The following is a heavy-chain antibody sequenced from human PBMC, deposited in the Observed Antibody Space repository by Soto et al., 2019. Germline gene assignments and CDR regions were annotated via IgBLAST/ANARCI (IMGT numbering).Heavy chain of an antibody. Sequence: EVQLVESGGGLVQPGGSLRLSCAASGFTFSSYWMHWVRQAPGKGLVWVSRINSDGSSTIYADSVKGRFTISRDNAKNTLYLQMNSLRAEDTAVYYCVRTSLVVAAATREDYWCQGTLVTVSS. CDR2: INSDGSST. CDR1: GFTFSSYW. D-gene: IGHD2-15*01. V-gene: IGHV3-74*01. J-gene: IGHJ4*02. CDR3: VRTSLVVAAATREDY.